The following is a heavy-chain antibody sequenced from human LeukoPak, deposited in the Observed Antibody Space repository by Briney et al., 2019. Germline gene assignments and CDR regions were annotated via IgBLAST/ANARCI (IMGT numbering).Heavy chain of an antibody. CDR2: IKQDGSEK. J-gene: IGHJ4*02. CDR1: GFTFGSYA. V-gene: IGHV3-7*01. Sequence: GGSLRLSCAASGFTFGSYAMYWVRQAPGKGLEWVANIKQDGSEKYYVDSVKGRFTISRDNAKNSLYLQMNSLRAEDTAVYYCARDKEDYDSSGYTLDYWGQGILVTVSS. CDR3: ARDKEDYDSSGYTLDY. D-gene: IGHD3-22*01.